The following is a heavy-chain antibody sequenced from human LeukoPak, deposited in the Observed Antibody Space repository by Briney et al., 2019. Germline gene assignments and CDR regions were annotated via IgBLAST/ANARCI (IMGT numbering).Heavy chain of an antibody. CDR3: ARVNSANYYDSSSYLYYFDY. D-gene: IGHD3-22*01. V-gene: IGHV4-59*01. J-gene: IGHJ4*02. Sequence: PSETLSLTCTVSGGSISSYYWSWIRQPPGKGLEWIGYIYYSGSTNYNPSLKSRVTISVDTSKNQFSLKLSSVTAADTAVYYCARVNSANYYDSSSYLYYFDYWGQGTLVTVSS. CDR1: GGSISSYY. CDR2: IYYSGST.